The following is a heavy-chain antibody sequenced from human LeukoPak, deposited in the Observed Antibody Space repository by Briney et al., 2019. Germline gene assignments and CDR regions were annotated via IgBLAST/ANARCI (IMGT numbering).Heavy chain of an antibody. CDR3: ATVGATVSHDFDI. Sequence: ASVTLSFKVSGYTLTELSMHWVRQAPGKGHEWMGGFDPEDGETSYAQEVQGRVTMTEDTSTDTADMELSSLRSEDTAVYYCATVGATVSHDFDIWGQGTMVTVSS. V-gene: IGHV1-24*01. CDR1: GYTLTELS. CDR2: FDPEDGET. D-gene: IGHD4-17*01. J-gene: IGHJ3*02.